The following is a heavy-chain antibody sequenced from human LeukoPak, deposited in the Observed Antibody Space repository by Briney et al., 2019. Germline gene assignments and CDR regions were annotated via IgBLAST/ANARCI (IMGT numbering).Heavy chain of an antibody. CDR1: GFTFSSYA. CDR3: AKDGIPPYYYYGMDV. J-gene: IGHJ6*02. V-gene: IGHV3-23*01. CDR2: ISGSGGST. Sequence: GGSPRLSCAASGFTFSSYAMSWVRQAPGKGLEWVSAISGSGGSTYYADSVKGRFTISRDNSKNTLYLQMNSLSAEDTAVYYCAKDGIPPYYYYGMDVWGQGTTVTVSS. D-gene: IGHD1-26*01.